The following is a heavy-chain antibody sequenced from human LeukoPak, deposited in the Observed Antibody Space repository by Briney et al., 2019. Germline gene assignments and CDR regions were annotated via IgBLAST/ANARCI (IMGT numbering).Heavy chain of an antibody. Sequence: GVSLRLSCAASGFTFSSYWMSWVRQAPGKGLERVANIKQDGSEKYYVDSVKGRFTISRDNAKNSLYLQMNSLRAEDTAVYYCARSGLIAAAGDYWGQGTLVTVSS. CDR2: IKQDGSEK. J-gene: IGHJ4*02. V-gene: IGHV3-7*01. D-gene: IGHD6-13*01. CDR1: GFTFSSYW. CDR3: ARSGLIAAAGDY.